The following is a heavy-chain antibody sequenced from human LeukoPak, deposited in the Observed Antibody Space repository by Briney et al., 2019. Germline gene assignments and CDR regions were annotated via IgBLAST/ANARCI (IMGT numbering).Heavy chain of an antibody. V-gene: IGHV3-49*03. CDR3: TRSRCGQLCQGFDY. Sequence: GGSLRLSCTASGFTFGDYAMSWFRQAPGKGLEWVGFIRSKAYGGTTEYAASVKGRFTISRDDSKSIAYLQMNSLKTEDTAVYYCTRSRCGQLCQGFDYWGQGTLVTVSS. D-gene: IGHD5-18*01. CDR1: GFTFGDYA. J-gene: IGHJ4*02. CDR2: IRSKAYGGTT.